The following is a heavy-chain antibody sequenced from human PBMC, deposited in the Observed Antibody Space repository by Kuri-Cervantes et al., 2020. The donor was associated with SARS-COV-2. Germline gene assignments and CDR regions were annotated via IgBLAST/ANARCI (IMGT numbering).Heavy chain of an antibody. D-gene: IGHD3-3*01. V-gene: IGHV4-39*07. CDR3: ARERRRITIFGVVRAGGFDY. Sequence: SETLSLTCTVPGGSISSSSYYWSWTRQPPGKGLEWIGEINHSGSTNYNPSLKSRVTISVDTCKNLFSLKLSSVTAADPAVYYCARERRRITIFGVVRAGGFDYWGKGTLVTVSS. CDR1: GGSISSSSYY. J-gene: IGHJ4*02. CDR2: INHSGST.